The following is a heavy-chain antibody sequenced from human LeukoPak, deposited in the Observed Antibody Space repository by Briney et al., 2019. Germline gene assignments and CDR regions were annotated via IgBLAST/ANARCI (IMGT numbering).Heavy chain of an antibody. J-gene: IGHJ5*02. V-gene: IGHV4-34*01. CDR1: GGSFSGYY. CDR3: ARGEPIAVAAYLIKLVQYNWFDP. Sequence: TSETLSLTCAVYGGSFSGYYWSWIRQPPGKGLEWIGEINHSGSTNYNPSLKSRVTISVDTSKNQFSLKLSSVTAADTAVYYCARGEPIAVAAYLIKLVQYNWFDPWGQGTLVTVSS. D-gene: IGHD6-19*01. CDR2: INHSGST.